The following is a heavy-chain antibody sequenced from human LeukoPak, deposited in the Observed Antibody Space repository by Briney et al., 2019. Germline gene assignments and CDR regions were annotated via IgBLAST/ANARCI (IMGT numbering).Heavy chain of an antibody. CDR1: GFTFNTYS. CDR3: SRDTYGSGSYYNAPLDY. J-gene: IGHJ4*02. D-gene: IGHD3-10*01. V-gene: IGHV3-48*01. CDR2: ISSGGSSI. Sequence: DPGGSLGLSCAASGFTFNTYSMNWVRQAPGKGLEWVSYISSGGSSIYYADSVKGRFTISRDNAKNSLYLQMNSLRAEDTAVYYCSRDTYGSGSYYNAPLDYWGQGTLVTVSS.